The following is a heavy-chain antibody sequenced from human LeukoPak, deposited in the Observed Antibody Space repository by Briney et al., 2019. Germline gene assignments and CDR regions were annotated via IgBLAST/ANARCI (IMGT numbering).Heavy chain of an antibody. Sequence: PSETLSLTCAVYGGSFSGYYWSWIRQPPGKGLEWIGEINHSGSTNYNPSLKGRVTISVDTSKNQFSLKLSSVTAADTAVYYCARGRSALWLIDYYYGMDVWGQGTTVTVSS. CDR2: INHSGST. D-gene: IGHD5-18*01. J-gene: IGHJ6*02. CDR1: GGSFSGYY. CDR3: ARGRSALWLIDYYYGMDV. V-gene: IGHV4-34*01.